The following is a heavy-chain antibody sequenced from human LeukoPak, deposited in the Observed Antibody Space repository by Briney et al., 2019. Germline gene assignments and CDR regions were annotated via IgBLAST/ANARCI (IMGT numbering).Heavy chain of an antibody. CDR1: GYIFTNYA. V-gene: IGHV1-18*01. J-gene: IGHJ4*02. CDR2: ISTYNGNT. CDR3: ARSGYSYAYDY. D-gene: IGHD5-18*01. Sequence: ASVKVSCKASGYIFTNYAISWVRQAPGQGLEWMGWISTYNGNTNYAQKLQGRVTMTTDTSTSTAYMELRSLRSDDTAVYYCARSGYSYAYDYWGQGTLVTVSS.